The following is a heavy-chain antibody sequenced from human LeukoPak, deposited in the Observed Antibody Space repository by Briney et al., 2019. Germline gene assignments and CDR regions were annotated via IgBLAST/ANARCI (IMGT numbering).Heavy chain of an antibody. D-gene: IGHD2-2*02. CDR2: ISSSSSTI. CDR1: GFTFSSYS. V-gene: IGHV3-48*01. CDR3: ARDAERYCSSTSCYTIGYKDAFDI. J-gene: IGHJ3*02. Sequence: GGSLRLSCAASGFTFSSYSMNWVRQAPGKGLEWVSYISSSSSTIYYADSVKGRFTISRDNAKNSLYLQMNSLRAEDTAVYYCARDAERYCSSTSCYTIGYKDAFDIWGQGTMVTVSS.